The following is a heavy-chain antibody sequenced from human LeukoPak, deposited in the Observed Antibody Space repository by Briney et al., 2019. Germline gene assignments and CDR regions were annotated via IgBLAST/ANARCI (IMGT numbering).Heavy chain of an antibody. D-gene: IGHD2-2*01. CDR2: IYYSGIT. CDR1: GGSIRGSTYY. CDR3: ARVAVVVPAATRGGWFDP. J-gene: IGHJ5*02. V-gene: IGHV4-39*07. Sequence: SETLSLTCTVSGGSIRGSTYYWGWIRQPPGKGLEWIGNIYYSGITYYNPSLKSRVAISVDTSKNQFSLKLSSVTAADTAVYYCARVAVVVPAATRGGWFDPWGQGTLVTVSS.